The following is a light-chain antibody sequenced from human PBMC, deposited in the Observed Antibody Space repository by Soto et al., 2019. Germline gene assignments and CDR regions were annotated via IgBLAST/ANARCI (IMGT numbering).Light chain of an antibody. CDR2: GSF. CDR3: HQYYSWPRGT. Sequence: EIVMTQSPVTLSASPGESATLSCRASQSVDNNVAWYQQKPGQAPRLLIVGSFARATGIPARFSGSGSGSEFTLTISGLQSEDFAVYYCHQYYSWPRGTFGQGTKVDIK. J-gene: IGKJ1*01. CDR1: QSVDNN. V-gene: IGKV3-15*01.